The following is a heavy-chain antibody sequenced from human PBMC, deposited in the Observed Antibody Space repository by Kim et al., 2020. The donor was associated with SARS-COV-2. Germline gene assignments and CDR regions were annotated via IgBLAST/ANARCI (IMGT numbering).Heavy chain of an antibody. V-gene: IGHV3-33*01. CDR3: ARAGVLRFLDAGWFDP. D-gene: IGHD3-3*01. Sequence: GGSLRLSCAASGFTFSSYGMHWVRQAPGKGLEWVAVIWYDGSNKYYADSVKGRFTISRDNSKNTLYLQMNSLRAEDTAVYYCARAGVLRFLDAGWFDPWGQGTLVTVSS. J-gene: IGHJ5*02. CDR2: IWYDGSNK. CDR1: GFTFSSYG.